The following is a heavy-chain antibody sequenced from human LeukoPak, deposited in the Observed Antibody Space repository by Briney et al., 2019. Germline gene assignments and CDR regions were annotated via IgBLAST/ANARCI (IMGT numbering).Heavy chain of an antibody. V-gene: IGHV1-2*02. CDR2: INPNTGGT. D-gene: IGHD6-13*01. Sequence: ASVNVSCKASGYTFIGYYMHWVRQAPGQGLEWMGWINPNTGGTNFVQKFQGRVTMTRDTSITTGYMELSRLRFDDTAVCYCAREEGYSSSWYHFDYWGQGTLVTVSS. CDR1: GYTFIGYY. CDR3: AREEGYSSSWYHFDY. J-gene: IGHJ4*02.